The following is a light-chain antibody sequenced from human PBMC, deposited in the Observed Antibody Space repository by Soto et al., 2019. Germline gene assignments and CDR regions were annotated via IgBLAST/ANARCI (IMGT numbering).Light chain of an antibody. Sequence: EIVLTESPGTLSLSPGERATLSCRASQSVSSTYLAWYQQRPGQAPRLLIYGASSRATGIPDRFSSSGSGTDFTLTISRLEPEDFAVYYCQQYAGSPLAFGGGTKVEIK. J-gene: IGKJ4*01. CDR3: QQYAGSPLA. CDR2: GAS. V-gene: IGKV3-20*01. CDR1: QSVSSTY.